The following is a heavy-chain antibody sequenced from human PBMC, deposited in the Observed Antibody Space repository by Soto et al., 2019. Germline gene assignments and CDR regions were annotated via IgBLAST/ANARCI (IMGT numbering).Heavy chain of an antibody. D-gene: IGHD6-6*01. CDR3: AKRSSSSTFDY. V-gene: IGHV3-23*01. Sequence: EVQLLESGGGLVQPGESLRLSCAASGFTFSSYAMSWVRQAPGKGLAWVSVITGSDDSTYYADSVKGRLTISRATAKNTLYLQMNSRRDEDTAVYYCAKRSSSSTFDYWRQGTLVTVSS. CDR2: ITGSDDST. CDR1: GFTFSSYA. J-gene: IGHJ4*02.